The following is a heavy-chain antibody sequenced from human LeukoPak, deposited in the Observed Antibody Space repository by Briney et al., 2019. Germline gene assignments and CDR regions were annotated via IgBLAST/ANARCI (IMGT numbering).Heavy chain of an antibody. Sequence: GGSLRLSCEASGFTFSSYWMSWVRQAPGKGLEGVANIKQDGSEKYYVDSVKGRFTISRDNAKNSLYLQMNSLRAEDTAVYYCARPVPIVGATNYWGQGTRVTVSS. CDR3: ARPVPIVGATNY. D-gene: IGHD1-26*01. CDR1: GFTFSSYW. V-gene: IGHV3-7*01. J-gene: IGHJ4*02. CDR2: IKQDGSEK.